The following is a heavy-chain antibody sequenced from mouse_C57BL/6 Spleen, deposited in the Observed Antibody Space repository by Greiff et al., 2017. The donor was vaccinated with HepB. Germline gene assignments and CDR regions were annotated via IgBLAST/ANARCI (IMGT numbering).Heavy chain of an antibody. D-gene: IGHD1-1*01. V-gene: IGHV1-55*01. CDR2: IYPGSGST. CDR3: ARLGYGSSYADYAMDY. Sequence: QVHVKQPGAELVKPGASVKMSCKASGYTFTSYWITWVKQRPGQGLEWIGDIYPGSGSTNYNEKFKSKATLTVDTSSSTAYMQLSSLTSEDSAVYYCARLGYGSSYADYAMDYWGQGTSVTVSS. CDR1: GYTFTSYW. J-gene: IGHJ4*01.